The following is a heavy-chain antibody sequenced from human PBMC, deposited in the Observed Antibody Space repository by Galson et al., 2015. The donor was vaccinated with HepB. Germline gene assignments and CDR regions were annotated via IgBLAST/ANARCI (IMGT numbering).Heavy chain of an antibody. CDR1: GFAFNTYT. V-gene: IGHV3-30-3*01. D-gene: IGHD3-10*01. J-gene: IGHJ4*02. CDR3: ARDSNAYVSGKYYMPPDY. Sequence: SLRLSCAASGFAFNTYTMQWVRQAPGKGLEWVAVILYDGSNQHYADTVKGRFTISRDNSKTTLFLQMNHLRPEDTAIYYCARDSNAYVSGKYYMPPDYWGQGTLVTVSS. CDR2: ILYDGSNQ.